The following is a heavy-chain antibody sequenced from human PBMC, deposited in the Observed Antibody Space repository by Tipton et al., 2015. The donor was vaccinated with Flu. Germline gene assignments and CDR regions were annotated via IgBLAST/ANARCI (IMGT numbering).Heavy chain of an antibody. CDR3: AGGVIVALTSPLEY. CDR1: GGPVSSYY. V-gene: IGHV4-59*02. Sequence: TLSLTCTVSGGPVSSYYWSWIRQSPGKGLEWIGYVFYSGRGDYNPSLKSRVTMSVDTSKNQFSLELRSVTAADTAVYYCAGGVIVALTSPLEYWGQGTLVTVSS. J-gene: IGHJ4*02. CDR2: VFYSGRG. D-gene: IGHD2-21*01.